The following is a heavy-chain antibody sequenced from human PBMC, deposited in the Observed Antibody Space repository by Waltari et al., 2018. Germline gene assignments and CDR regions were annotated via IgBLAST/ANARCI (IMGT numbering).Heavy chain of an antibody. CDR2: IIPILGIA. V-gene: IGHV1-69*08. Sequence: QVQLVQSGAEVKKPGSSVKVSCKASGGTFSSYTISWVRQAPGQGLEWMGRIIPILGIANYAQKFQGRVTITADKSTSTAYMELSSLRSEDTAVDYCARDPKGYSSSWPYWYFDLWGRGTLVTVSS. J-gene: IGHJ2*01. CDR3: ARDPKGYSSSWPYWYFDL. D-gene: IGHD6-13*01. CDR1: GGTFSSYT.